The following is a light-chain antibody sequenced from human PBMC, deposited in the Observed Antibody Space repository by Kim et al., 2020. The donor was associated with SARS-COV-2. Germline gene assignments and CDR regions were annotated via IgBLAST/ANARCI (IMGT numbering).Light chain of an antibody. CDR1: GLRSYY. V-gene: IGLV3-19*01. J-gene: IGLJ2*01. CDR2: GKN. CDR3: NSRDNSGDHVV. Sequence: SSELTQDPAVSVALGQTVMITCQGGGLRSYYASWYQQKPGQAPVLVIYGKNNRPSGIPDRFSGSSSGETASLTITGAQAEDEADYYCNSRDNSGDHVVFGGGTKLTVL.